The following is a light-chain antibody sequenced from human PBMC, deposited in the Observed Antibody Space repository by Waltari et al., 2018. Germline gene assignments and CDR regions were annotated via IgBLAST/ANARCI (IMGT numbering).Light chain of an antibody. CDR2: VAS. CDR3: QHYVRLPAT. CDR1: QSVSRY. Sequence: EIVLTQSPGSLSSSPGEGVTLSCRASQSVSRYLAWYQQKPGQAPRLLIFVASNRATGIPDRFSCSGSETDFSLTISRLEPEDFAVYYCQHYVRLPATFGRGTKVEIK. J-gene: IGKJ1*01. V-gene: IGKV3-20*01.